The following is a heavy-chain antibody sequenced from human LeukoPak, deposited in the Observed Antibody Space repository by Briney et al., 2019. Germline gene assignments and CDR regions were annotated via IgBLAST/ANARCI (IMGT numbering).Heavy chain of an antibody. CDR1: GFTFSSYS. CDR3: ERDGRAAPGDY. Sequence: AGGSLRLSCAASGFTFSSYSMNWVRQAPGKGLEWVSSISSSSSYIYYADSVKGRFTISRDNAKNSLYLQMNSLRAEDTAVYYCERDGRAAPGDYWGQGTLVTVSS. J-gene: IGHJ4*02. CDR2: ISSSSSYI. D-gene: IGHD6-13*01. V-gene: IGHV3-21*01.